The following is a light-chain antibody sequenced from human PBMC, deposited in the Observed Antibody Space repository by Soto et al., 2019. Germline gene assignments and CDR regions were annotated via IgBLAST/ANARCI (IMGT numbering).Light chain of an antibody. CDR1: QSVLSSSNNKNY. CDR3: QQYFSTPLT. CDR2: WAS. Sequence: DIVMTQSPDSLAVSLGERATINCKSSQSVLSSSNNKNYLAWHQQKPGQPPKVLIYWASTRESGVPDRFSGTGSGTDFTLTISSLQAEDVAVYYCQQYFSTPLTFGGGTKMDNK. V-gene: IGKV4-1*01. J-gene: IGKJ4*01.